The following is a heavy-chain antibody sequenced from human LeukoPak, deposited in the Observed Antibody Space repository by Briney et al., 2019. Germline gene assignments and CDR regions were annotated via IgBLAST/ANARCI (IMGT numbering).Heavy chain of an antibody. D-gene: IGHD2-8*01. J-gene: IGHJ3*02. CDR3: AKCPTAVYGGGAFDI. CDR1: GFTFSSYG. CDR2: IRYDGSNK. Sequence: GGSLRLSCAASGFTFSSYGMHWVRQAPGKGLEWVAFIRYDGSNKYYADSVKGRFTISRDNSKNTLYLQMNSLRAEDMALYYCAKCPTAVYGGGAFDIWGQGTMVTVSS. V-gene: IGHV3-30*02.